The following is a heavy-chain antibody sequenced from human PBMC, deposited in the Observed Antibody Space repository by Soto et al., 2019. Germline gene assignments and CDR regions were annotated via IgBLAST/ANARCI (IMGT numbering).Heavy chain of an antibody. CDR3: ARDAGIPVVGRGTSFEY. Sequence: QVQLVQSGAEVKKPGSSVKVSCKASGGTFSNYAITWVRQAPGQGLEWMGTIIPIFASPRYAQKFQGRVTIPADDSTSTPYMDLSSLRSEDTAVYYCARDAGIPVVGRGTSFEYWGQGTLVIVSS. CDR1: GGTFSNYA. V-gene: IGHV1-69*18. D-gene: IGHD6-19*01. J-gene: IGHJ4*02. CDR2: IIPIFASP.